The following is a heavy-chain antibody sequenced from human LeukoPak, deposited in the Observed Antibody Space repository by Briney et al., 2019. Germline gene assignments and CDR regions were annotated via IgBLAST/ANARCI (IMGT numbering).Heavy chain of an antibody. Sequence: EASVKVSCKASGGTFSSYAISWVRQAPGQGLEWMGGIIPIFGTANYAQKFQGRVTITTDESTSTAYMELSSLRSEDTAVYYCARAVRRVTDAFDIWGQGTMVTVSS. CDR2: IIPIFGTA. D-gene: IGHD3-10*01. CDR1: GGTFSSYA. J-gene: IGHJ3*02. CDR3: ARAVRRVTDAFDI. V-gene: IGHV1-69*05.